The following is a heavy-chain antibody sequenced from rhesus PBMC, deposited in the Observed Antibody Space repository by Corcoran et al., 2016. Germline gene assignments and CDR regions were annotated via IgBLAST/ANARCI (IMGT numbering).Heavy chain of an antibody. CDR3: ARHGLTGGFDY. D-gene: IGHD7-45*01. V-gene: IGHV4-99*01. CDR1: GYSINSGFY. J-gene: IGHJ4*01. CDR2: ISGGIGRT. Sequence: QVQLQESGPGLVKPSETLSLTCAVSGYSINSGFYWVWIRQPPGKVLEYIASISGGIGRTKYNPSLKSRVTISKDRSKNQFSLKLTSVTAADTAVYYCARHGLTGGFDYWGQGVLVTVSS.